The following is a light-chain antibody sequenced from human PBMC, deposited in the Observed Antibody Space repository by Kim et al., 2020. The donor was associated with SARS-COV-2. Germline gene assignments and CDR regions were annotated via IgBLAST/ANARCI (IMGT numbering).Light chain of an antibody. CDR3: HQRSNWPPKIT. J-gene: IGKJ5*01. Sequence: PGERATLSCRASQSVSSYLAWYQQKPGQAPRLLIYDASNRATGIPARFSGSGSETDFTLTISSLEPEDFAVYYCHQRSNWPPKITFGQGTRLEIK. CDR2: DAS. V-gene: IGKV3-11*01. CDR1: QSVSSY.